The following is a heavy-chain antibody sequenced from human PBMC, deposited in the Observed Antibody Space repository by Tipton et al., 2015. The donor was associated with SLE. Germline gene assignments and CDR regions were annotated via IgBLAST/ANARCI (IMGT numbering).Heavy chain of an antibody. J-gene: IGHJ4*02. CDR2: IHHSGST. V-gene: IGHV4-61*01. D-gene: IGHD2/OR15-2a*01. CDR3: ARLGSTTYLTLDGFYFDY. CDR1: GGSITNDNHY. Sequence: TLSLTRTVSGGSITNDNHYWSWIRQPPGKGLEWIGYIHHSGSTSYSPSLRSRVTISVDTSKNRLSLKVNSVTAADTAVYFCARLGSTTYLTLDGFYFDYWGQGTRVTVSS.